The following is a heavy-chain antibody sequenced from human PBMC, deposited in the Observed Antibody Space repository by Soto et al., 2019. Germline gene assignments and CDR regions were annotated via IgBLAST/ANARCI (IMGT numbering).Heavy chain of an antibody. Sequence: GGSLRLSCAASGFTFSSYWMSWVRQAPGKGLEWVANIKQDGSEKYYVDSVKGRFTISRDNAKNSLYLQMNSLRAEDTAVYYCARDNVVVDGWYYYYYYMDVWGKGTTVTVSS. CDR3: ARDNVVVDGWYYYYYYMDV. V-gene: IGHV3-7*01. CDR2: IKQDGSEK. J-gene: IGHJ6*03. CDR1: GFTFSSYW. D-gene: IGHD2-15*01.